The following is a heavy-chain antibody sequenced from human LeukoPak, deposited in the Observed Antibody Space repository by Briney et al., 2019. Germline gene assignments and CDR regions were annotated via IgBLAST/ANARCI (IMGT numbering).Heavy chain of an antibody. CDR2: INHSGST. CDR3: ASHDGSGTSHQPE. V-gene: IGHV4-34*01. Sequence: SETLSLTCAVYGGSFSGYYWSWIRQPPGKGLEWIGEINHSGSTNYNPSLKSRVTISVDTSKNQFSLKLSSVTAADTAVYYCASHDGSGTSHQPEWGQGTLVTVSS. D-gene: IGHD3-10*01. J-gene: IGHJ4*02. CDR1: GGSFSGYY.